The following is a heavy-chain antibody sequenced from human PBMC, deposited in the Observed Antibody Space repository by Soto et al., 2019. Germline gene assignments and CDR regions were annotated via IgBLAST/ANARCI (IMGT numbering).Heavy chain of an antibody. J-gene: IGHJ5*02. CDR1: GFTFSNYA. D-gene: IGHD2-15*01. V-gene: IGHV3-23*01. CDR2: ISASGGGT. CDR3: AKSRTATTRCYGS. Sequence: EVHLLESGGGLVQPGGSLRLSCAASGFTFSNYAMTWVRRAPGKGLEWVSSISASGGGTFYADSVKGRFIISRDSSKNTLYLQMNSLRVEDTDVYYCAKSRTATTRCYGSWGQGTLVTVSS.